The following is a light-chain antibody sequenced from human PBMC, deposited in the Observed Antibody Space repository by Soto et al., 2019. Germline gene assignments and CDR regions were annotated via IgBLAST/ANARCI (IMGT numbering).Light chain of an antibody. Sequence: EVVMTQSPATLSVSPGERVTLSCRSSQSVADNLAWFQQKPGQGPRLLIYGASTRATGIPARFSGSGSETDFTLTISSLRSEDSAVYHCQHYNNWPFTFGQGTKLEIK. V-gene: IGKV3-15*01. CDR1: QSVADN. CDR3: QHYNNWPFT. J-gene: IGKJ2*01. CDR2: GAS.